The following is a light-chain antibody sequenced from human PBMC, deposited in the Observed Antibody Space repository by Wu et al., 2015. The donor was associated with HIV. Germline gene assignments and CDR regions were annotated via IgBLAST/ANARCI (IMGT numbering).Light chain of an antibody. CDR1: QNVRSGL. Sequence: EIVLRQSPSTQSLSPGERAIFSCRASQNVRSGLVAWYQQKPGQAPRLIISGATSRATGIPDRFSGRGAGDRTSISSSTHWSLKISAIYYCQQYGTPPITFGQGTRLEIK. CDR3: QQYGTPPIT. J-gene: IGKJ5*01. V-gene: IGKV3-20*01. CDR2: GAT.